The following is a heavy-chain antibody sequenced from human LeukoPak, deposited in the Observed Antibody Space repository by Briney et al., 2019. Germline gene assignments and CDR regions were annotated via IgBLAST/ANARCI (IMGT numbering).Heavy chain of an antibody. CDR3: ARDREQWLARYYYMDV. D-gene: IGHD6-19*01. Sequence: ASVKVSCKASGYTFTSYGISWVRQAPGQGLEWMGWINPNSGGTNYAQKFQGRVTMTRDTSISTAYMELSRLRSDDTAVYYCARDREQWLARYYYMDVWGKGTTVTVSS. CDR1: GYTFTSYG. V-gene: IGHV1-2*02. J-gene: IGHJ6*03. CDR2: INPNSGGT.